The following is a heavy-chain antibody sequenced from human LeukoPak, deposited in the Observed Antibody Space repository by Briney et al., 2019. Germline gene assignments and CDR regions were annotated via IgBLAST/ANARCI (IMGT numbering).Heavy chain of an antibody. J-gene: IGHJ4*02. CDR2: INSIGDTI. CDR1: GFTFSSYE. D-gene: IGHD3-22*01. V-gene: IGHV3-48*03. Sequence: GGSLRLSCAASGFTFSSYEMTWVRQAPGKGLEWVSYINSIGDTIYYADSVKGRFTISRDSAKNSLYLQMNSLRAEGTAVYYCAREMDYYDSRPIDYWGQGTLVTVSS. CDR3: AREMDYYDSRPIDY.